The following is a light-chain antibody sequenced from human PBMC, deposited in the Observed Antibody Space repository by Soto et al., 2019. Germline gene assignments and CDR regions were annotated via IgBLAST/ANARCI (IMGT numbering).Light chain of an antibody. J-gene: IGLJ1*01. CDR1: SSNIGSNS. CDR2: TDN. V-gene: IGLV1-44*01. Sequence: QAVVTQPPSASGTPGQRVTISCSGSSSNIGSNSVIWYQQLPGTAPKLLIYTDNQRPSGVPDRFSGSKSGTSASLAVSGLQFEDEAEYYCAAWEDSLSTYVFGTGTKLTVL. CDR3: AAWEDSLSTYV.